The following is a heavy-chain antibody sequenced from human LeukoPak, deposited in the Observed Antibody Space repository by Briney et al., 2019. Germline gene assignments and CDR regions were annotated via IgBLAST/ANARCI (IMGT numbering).Heavy chain of an antibody. CDR1: GFTFSSYG. J-gene: IGHJ4*02. CDR2: ISYDGSNK. V-gene: IGHV3-30*18. D-gene: IGHD1-26*01. Sequence: GGSLRLSCAASGFTFSSYGMHWVRQAPGKGLEWVAVISYDGSNKYYADSVKGRFTISRDNSKNTLYLQMNSLRAEGTAVYYCAKDIASGSYGHYFDYWGQGTLVTVSS. CDR3: AKDIASGSYGHYFDY.